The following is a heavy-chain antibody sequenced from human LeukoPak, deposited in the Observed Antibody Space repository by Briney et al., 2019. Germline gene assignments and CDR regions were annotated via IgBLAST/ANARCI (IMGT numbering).Heavy chain of an antibody. CDR1: GYTFTGYY. Sequence: ASVKVSCKASGYTFTGYYMHWVRQAPGQGLEWMGWINPNSGGTNYAQKFQGRVTMTRDTSISTAYMELSRLRSDDTAVYYCARDYSNYIWFDPWGQGTLVTVSS. CDR2: INPNSGGT. J-gene: IGHJ5*02. CDR3: ARDYSNYIWFDP. D-gene: IGHD4-11*01. V-gene: IGHV1-2*02.